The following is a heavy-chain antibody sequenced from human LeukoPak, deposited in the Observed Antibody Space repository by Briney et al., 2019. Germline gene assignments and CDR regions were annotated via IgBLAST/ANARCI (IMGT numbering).Heavy chain of an antibody. Sequence: ASVKVSCKASGYTFTSYYMHWVRQAPGQGLEWMGIINPSGGSTSYAQKFQGRVTMTRDTSTSTVYMELSSLRSEDTAVYYCARAPPKGSSGWYIHNWFDPWGQGTLVTVSS. J-gene: IGHJ5*02. CDR3: ARAPPKGSSGWYIHNWFDP. CDR2: INPSGGST. V-gene: IGHV1-46*01. D-gene: IGHD6-19*01. CDR1: GYTFTSYY.